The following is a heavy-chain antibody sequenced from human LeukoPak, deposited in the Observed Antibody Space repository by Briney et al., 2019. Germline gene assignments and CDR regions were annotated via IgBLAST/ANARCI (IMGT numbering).Heavy chain of an antibody. J-gene: IGHJ4*02. Sequence: SETLSLTCAVYGESLSKYYWTWIRQSPGKGLEWIGEINHRGSTNLNPSLKSRVTLSVDTSRHQFSLKLYSMTAADAAVYYCASSVGSTDYWGQGTLVTVSP. CDR1: GESLSKYY. CDR3: ASSVGSTDY. V-gene: IGHV4-34*01. D-gene: IGHD1-26*01. CDR2: INHRGST.